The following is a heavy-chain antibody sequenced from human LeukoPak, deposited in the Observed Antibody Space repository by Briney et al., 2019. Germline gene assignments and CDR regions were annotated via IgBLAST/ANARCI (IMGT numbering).Heavy chain of an antibody. CDR3: AKDPRPDGVDNFDH. J-gene: IGHJ4*02. CDR2: ILASGSPT. V-gene: IGHV3-23*01. CDR1: GFNFNSYT. Sequence: GGSLRLSCAASGFNFNSYTMNWVRKAPGKGLQWVANILASGSPTYYADSVKGRFIISRDNSKGTVYLQMNSLRVEDTAIYYCAKDPRPDGVDNFDHWGQGILVTVSS. D-gene: IGHD2-8*01.